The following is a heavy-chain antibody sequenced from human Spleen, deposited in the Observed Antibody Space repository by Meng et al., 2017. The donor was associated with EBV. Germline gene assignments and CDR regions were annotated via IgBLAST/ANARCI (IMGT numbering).Heavy chain of an antibody. J-gene: IGHJ4*02. V-gene: IGHV3-23*04. CDR1: GFVFSSYG. Sequence: EVEWEESGGGLVQPGGYLRLSCAASGFVFSSYGMSWVRQAPGKGLEWVSGISGSGGDTYYADSVKGRFTISRDNSKNRLYLQMNSLRAEDTALYYCVAGLLGSIYYFDYWGQGALVTVSS. CDR2: ISGSGGDT. D-gene: IGHD7-27*01. CDR3: VAGLLGSIYYFDY.